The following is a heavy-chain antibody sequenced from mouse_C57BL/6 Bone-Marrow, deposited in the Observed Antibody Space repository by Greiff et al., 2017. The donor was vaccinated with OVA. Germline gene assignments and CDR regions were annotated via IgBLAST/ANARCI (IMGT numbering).Heavy chain of an antibody. Sequence: EVKLMESGGGLVQPGGSMKLSCVASGFTFSNYWMNWVRQSPEKGLEWVAQIRLKSDNYATHYAESVKGRFTISRDDSKSSVYLQMNNLRAEDTGIYYCTADPGYAMDYWGQGTSVTVSS. CDR1: GFTFSNYW. CDR3: TADPGYAMDY. J-gene: IGHJ4*01. V-gene: IGHV6-3*01. CDR2: IRLKSDNYAT.